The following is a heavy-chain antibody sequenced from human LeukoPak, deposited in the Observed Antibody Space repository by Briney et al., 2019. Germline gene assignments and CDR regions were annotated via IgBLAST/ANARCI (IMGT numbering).Heavy chain of an antibody. Sequence: PSETLSLTCTVSGGSISSYYWSWIRQPPGKGLEWIGYIYYSGSTNHNPSLKSRVTISVDTSKNQFSLKLSSVTAADTAVYYCARDQPYGWYSLVGYYGMDVWGQGTTVTVSS. CDR2: IYYSGST. J-gene: IGHJ6*02. CDR1: GGSISSYY. CDR3: ARDQPYGWYSLVGYYGMDV. D-gene: IGHD6-19*01. V-gene: IGHV4-59*01.